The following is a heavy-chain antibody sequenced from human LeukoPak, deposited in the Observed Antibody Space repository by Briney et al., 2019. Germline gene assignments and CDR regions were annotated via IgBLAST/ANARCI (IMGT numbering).Heavy chain of an antibody. D-gene: IGHD2-21*02. CDR2: INPNSGGT. Sequence: ASVKVSCKASGYTFTGYYMHWVRQAPGQGLEWMRRINPNSGGTNYAQKFQGRVTMTRDTSISTAYMELSRLRSDDTAVYYCARSVLRGIVVVTAGYWGQGTLVTVSS. J-gene: IGHJ4*02. CDR1: GYTFTGYY. V-gene: IGHV1-2*06. CDR3: ARSVLRGIVVVTAGY.